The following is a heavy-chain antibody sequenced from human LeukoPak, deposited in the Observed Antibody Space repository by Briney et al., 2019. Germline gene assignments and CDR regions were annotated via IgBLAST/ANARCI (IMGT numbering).Heavy chain of an antibody. CDR2: ISGSGGST. J-gene: IGHJ4*02. CDR3: AKVKGYCSSTSCRYPGFWSGYFDY. V-gene: IGHV3-23*01. Sequence: QSGGSLRLSCAASGFTFSSYAMSWVRQAPGKGLEWVSAISGSGGSTYYADSVKGRFTISRDNSKNTLYLQMNSLRAEDTAVYYCAKVKGYCSSTSCRYPGFWSGYFDYWGQGTLVTVSS. CDR1: GFTFSSYA. D-gene: IGHD2-2*01.